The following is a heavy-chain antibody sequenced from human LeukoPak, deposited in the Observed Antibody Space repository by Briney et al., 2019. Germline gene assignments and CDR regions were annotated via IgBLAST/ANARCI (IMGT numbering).Heavy chain of an antibody. CDR3: ARRPHGGAFDI. Sequence: GGSLRLSCAASGFTFSSYGMHWVRQAPGKGLEWVAFIWYDGSNKYYADSVKGRFTISRDNSKNTLYLQMNSLRAEDTAVYYCARRPHGGAFDIWGQGTMVTVSS. J-gene: IGHJ3*02. CDR1: GFTFSSYG. V-gene: IGHV3-30*02. CDR2: IWYDGSNK. D-gene: IGHD4-23*01.